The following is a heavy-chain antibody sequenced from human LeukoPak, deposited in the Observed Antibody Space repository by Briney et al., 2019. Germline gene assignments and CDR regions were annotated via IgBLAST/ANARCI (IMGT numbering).Heavy chain of an antibody. D-gene: IGHD5-18*01. CDR2: IYYSGST. V-gene: IGHV4-59*08. CDR3: ARLQNRGYDYGYDDAFDV. J-gene: IGHJ3*01. CDR1: HGSISRYY. Sequence: SETLSLTCTVSHGSISRYYWSWIRQPPGKGLEWIGHIYYSGSTAYSPSLKSRVTISVDTSENQASLKVTTGTAPDTAVYYCARLQNRGYDYGYDDAFDVWGQGTMVTVS.